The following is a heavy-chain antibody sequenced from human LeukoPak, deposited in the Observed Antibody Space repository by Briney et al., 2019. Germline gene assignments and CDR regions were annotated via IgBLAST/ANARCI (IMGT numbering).Heavy chain of an antibody. Sequence: ASVKVSCKASGYTFTSYYMHWVQQAPGQGLEWMGIINPSGGSTSYAQKFQGRVTMTRDMSTSTVYMELSSLRSEDTAVYYCARSDYSNYSWFDPWGQGTLVTVSS. D-gene: IGHD4-11*01. J-gene: IGHJ5*02. CDR1: GYTFTSYY. V-gene: IGHV1-46*01. CDR2: INPSGGST. CDR3: ARSDYSNYSWFDP.